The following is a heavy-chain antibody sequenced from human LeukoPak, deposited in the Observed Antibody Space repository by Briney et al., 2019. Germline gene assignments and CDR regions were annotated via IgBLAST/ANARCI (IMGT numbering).Heavy chain of an antibody. Sequence: PGGSLRLSCATSGFTFSSYTMIWVRQAPGKGLEWVSIIGASGGDIHYADSVKGRFSISGDNPKNTLTLQMNSLRVDDTAVYYCARDPNWGSGYWGQGTLVTVSS. CDR3: ARDPNWGSGY. J-gene: IGHJ4*02. CDR1: GFTFSSYT. V-gene: IGHV3-23*01. CDR2: IGASGGDI. D-gene: IGHD7-27*01.